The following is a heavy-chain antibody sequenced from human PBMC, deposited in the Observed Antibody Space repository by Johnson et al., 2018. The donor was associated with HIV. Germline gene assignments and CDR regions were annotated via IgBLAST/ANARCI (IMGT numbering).Heavy chain of an antibody. CDR3: ARNPLFSAFDI. Sequence: VQLVESGGGLVQPGGSLRLSCAASGFTVSSNYMNWVRQAPGQGLEWVSGISGSGGSTYYADSVQGRFTISRDNAKNSLYLQMNSLRAEDTAVYYCARNPLFSAFDIWGQGTMVTVSS. D-gene: IGHD3-10*02. CDR1: GFTVSSNY. J-gene: IGHJ3*02. V-gene: IGHV3-23*04. CDR2: ISGSGGST.